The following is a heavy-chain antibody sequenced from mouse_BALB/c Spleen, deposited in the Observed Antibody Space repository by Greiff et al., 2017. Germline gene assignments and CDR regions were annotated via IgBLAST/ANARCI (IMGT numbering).Heavy chain of an antibody. CDR3: ARGGGNYLFDY. J-gene: IGHJ2*01. D-gene: IGHD2-1*01. CDR2: ILPGSGST. V-gene: IGHV1-9*01. CDR1: GYTFSSYW. Sequence: QVQLQQSGAELMKPGASVKISCKATGYTFSSYWIEWVKQRPGHGLEWIGEILPGSGSTNYNEKFKGKATFTADTSSNTAYMQLSSLTSEDSAVYYCARGGGNYLFDYWGQGTTLTVSS.